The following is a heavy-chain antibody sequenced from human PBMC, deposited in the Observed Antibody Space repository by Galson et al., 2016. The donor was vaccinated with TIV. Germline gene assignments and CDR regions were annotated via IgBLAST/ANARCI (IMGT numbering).Heavy chain of an antibody. CDR3: ARDVRGTWTNMHQ. V-gene: IGHV1-18*01. CDR1: GYTFTNYG. CDR2: IGTYNGDR. J-gene: IGHJ4*02. Sequence: SVKVSCKASGYTFTNYGISWVRQAPGQGLEWMGWIGTYNGDRRYAQKFQDRVTMTTDTSTSTAYLEVRSLRSDDTAVYYCARDVRGTWTNMHQWGQRTLVTVSS. D-gene: IGHD1/OR15-1a*01.